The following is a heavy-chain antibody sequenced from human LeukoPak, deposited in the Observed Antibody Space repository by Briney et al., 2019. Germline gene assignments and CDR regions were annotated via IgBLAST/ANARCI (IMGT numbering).Heavy chain of an antibody. CDR3: ARDQRKRYCSSTSCHDAFDI. Sequence: ASVKVSCKASGGTFSTYGISWVRQAPGQGLEWMGWISAYNGNTNYAQKLQGRVTMTTDTSTSTAYMELRSLRSDDTAAYYCARDQRKRYCSSTSCHDAFDIWGKGTMVTVSS. J-gene: IGHJ3*02. D-gene: IGHD2-2*01. CDR1: GGTFSTYG. CDR2: ISAYNGNT. V-gene: IGHV1-18*01.